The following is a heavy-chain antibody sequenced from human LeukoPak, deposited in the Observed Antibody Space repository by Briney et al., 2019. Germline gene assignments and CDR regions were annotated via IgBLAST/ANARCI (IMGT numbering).Heavy chain of an antibody. Sequence: PSENLSFTCTVSGGSISSYYWRWIRQPPGKGLEWSGYIYYSGSTNYNPSLKSRVTISVDTSNNQFSLKLSSVTAADTAVYYCARRGPDDSSSWSALDYWGQGTLVTVSS. J-gene: IGHJ4*01. D-gene: IGHD6-13*01. CDR1: GGSISSYY. CDR2: IYYSGST. V-gene: IGHV4-59*08. CDR3: ARRGPDDSSSWSALDY.